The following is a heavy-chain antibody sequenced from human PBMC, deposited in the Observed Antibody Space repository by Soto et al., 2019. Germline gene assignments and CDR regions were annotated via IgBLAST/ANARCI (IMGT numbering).Heavy chain of an antibody. V-gene: IGHV3-30*03. J-gene: IGHJ4*02. CDR2: ISSDGNTQ. Sequence: ESGGGVVQPGRSLRLSCAASGFTFSNSGMHWVRQAPGKGLEWVAVISSDGNTQFYADSVKGRFSISRDSSKNTLYLDMNSLRADDAAVYYCTGQIASGHWGQGTLVTVSS. CDR1: GFTFSNSG. CDR3: TGQIASGH. D-gene: IGHD2-8*02.